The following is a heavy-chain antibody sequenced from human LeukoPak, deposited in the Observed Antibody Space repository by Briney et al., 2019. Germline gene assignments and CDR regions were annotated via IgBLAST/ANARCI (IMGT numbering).Heavy chain of an antibody. J-gene: IGHJ4*02. CDR1: GGTFSSYA. D-gene: IGHD5-24*01. CDR2: ISAYNGNT. CDR3: AREREMATTPFDY. V-gene: IGHV1-18*01. Sequence: ASVKVSCKASGGTFSSYAISWVRQAPGQGLEWMGGISAYNGNTNYAQKLQGRVTMTTDTSTSTAYMELRSLRSDDTAVYYCAREREMATTPFDYWGQGTLVTVSS.